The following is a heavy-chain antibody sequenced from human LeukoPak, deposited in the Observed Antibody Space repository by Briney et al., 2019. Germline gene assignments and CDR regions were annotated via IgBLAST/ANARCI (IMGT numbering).Heavy chain of an antibody. J-gene: IGHJ4*02. CDR2: IYYSGST. V-gene: IGHV4-39*07. Sequence: SETLSLTCTVSGGSISSSSYYWGWIRQPPGKGLEWIGSIYYSGSTYYNPSLKSRVTISVDTSKNQFSLKLSSVTAADTAVYYCARADTAMVIDYWGQGTLVTVSS. D-gene: IGHD5-18*01. CDR1: GGSISSSSYY. CDR3: ARADTAMVIDY.